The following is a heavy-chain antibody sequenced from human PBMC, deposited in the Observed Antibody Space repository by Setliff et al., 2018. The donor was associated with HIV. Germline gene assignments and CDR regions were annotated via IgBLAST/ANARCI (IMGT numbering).Heavy chain of an antibody. V-gene: IGHV4-34*01. CDR1: GASFSDYY. CDR2: IDHRGRT. CDR3: ARGFGGFCSGGSCHWFDS. Sequence: SETLSLTCAVYGASFSDYYWSWIRQSPGKGLEWIGEIDHRGRTNYNPSLKNRVTISRDTSKNQFSLRLSSTTVADTAVYYCARGFGGFCSGGSCHWFDSWGQGTLVTVSS. J-gene: IGHJ5*01. D-gene: IGHD2-15*01.